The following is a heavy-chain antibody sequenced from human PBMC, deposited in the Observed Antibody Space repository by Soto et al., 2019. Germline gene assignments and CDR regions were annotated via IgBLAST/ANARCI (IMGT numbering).Heavy chain of an antibody. Sequence: GGSLRLSCADFGFTYNSYDMHWVRQVTGKGLEWVSSMGGAGAREYADSVKGRFIISRDNAKISLYLQMDSLRAGDTAVYYCTRAAFRDGMDLWGQGTPVTVSS. CDR1: GFTYNSYD. J-gene: IGHJ6*02. CDR3: TRAAFRDGMDL. CDR2: MGGAGAR. V-gene: IGHV3-13*01.